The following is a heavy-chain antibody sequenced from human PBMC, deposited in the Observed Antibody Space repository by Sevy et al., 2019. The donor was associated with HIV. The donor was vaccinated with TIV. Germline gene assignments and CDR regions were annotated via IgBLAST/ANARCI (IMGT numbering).Heavy chain of an antibody. CDR3: AREGSPYDTYYYYYGMDV. CDR2: IKQDGSEK. D-gene: IGHD5-12*01. Sequence: GGSLRLSCAASGFTFNSYWMSWVRQAPGKGLEWVANIKQDGSEKYYVHSVKGRFTISRDNSQNSLFLQMNTLRAEDTAVYYCAREGSPYDTYYYYYGMDVWGQGTTVTVSS. J-gene: IGHJ6*02. V-gene: IGHV3-7*01. CDR1: GFTFNSYW.